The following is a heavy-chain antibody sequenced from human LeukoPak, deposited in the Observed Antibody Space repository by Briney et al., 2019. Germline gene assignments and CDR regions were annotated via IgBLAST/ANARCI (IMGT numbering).Heavy chain of an antibody. J-gene: IGHJ5*02. V-gene: IGHV1-8*03. CDR3: ARGGNVDDYGDQRPYDWFDP. CDR2: MNPNSGNT. Sequence: ASVKVSCKASGYTFTSHDINWVRQATGQGLEWMGWMNPNSGNTGYAQKFQGRVTITRNTSISTAYMELSSLRSEDTAVYYCARGGNVDDYGDQRPYDWFDPWGQGTLVTVSS. D-gene: IGHD4-17*01. CDR1: GYTFTSHD.